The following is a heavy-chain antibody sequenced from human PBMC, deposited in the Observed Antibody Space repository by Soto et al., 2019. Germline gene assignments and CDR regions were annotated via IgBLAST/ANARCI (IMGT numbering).Heavy chain of an antibody. Sequence: PSETLSLTCAVSGGSISSGGYSWSWIRQPPGKGLEWIGYIYHSGSTYYNPSLKSRVTISVDRSKNQFSLKLSSVTAADTALYFCARETWNTHGRHFRLEPWGQGTLVTVSS. CDR3: ARETWNTHGRHFRLEP. D-gene: IGHD1-1*01. CDR1: GGSISSGGYS. CDR2: IYHSGST. V-gene: IGHV4-30-2*01. J-gene: IGHJ5*02.